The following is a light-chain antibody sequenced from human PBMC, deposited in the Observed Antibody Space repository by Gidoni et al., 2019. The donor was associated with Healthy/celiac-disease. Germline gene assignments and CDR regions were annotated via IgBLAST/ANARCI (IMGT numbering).Light chain of an antibody. Sequence: DIQMTQSPSTLSASVGDRVTITCRASQSISSWLAWYQQKPGKAPKLLIYKASSLESGVPSRFSGSGSGTEFTLTISSLQPDDFATYYCQTVQGFGQGTRLEIK. J-gene: IGKJ5*01. V-gene: IGKV1-5*03. CDR3: QTVQG. CDR2: KAS. CDR1: QSISSW.